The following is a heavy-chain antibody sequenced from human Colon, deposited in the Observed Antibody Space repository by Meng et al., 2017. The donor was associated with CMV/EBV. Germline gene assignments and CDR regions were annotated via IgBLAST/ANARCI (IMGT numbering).Heavy chain of an antibody. V-gene: IGHV1-69*04. CDR3: ARDVLWGSSSTYFDY. Sequence: SVKVSCKASGGTFRSYSISWLRQAPGQGLEWMGRISPALGIASYAQKFPDRVTITADISTSTAYMELTTLRSDDTAVYYCARDVLWGSSSTYFDYWGQGTLVTVS. J-gene: IGHJ4*02. CDR1: GGTFRSYS. D-gene: IGHD3-16*01. CDR2: ISPALGIA.